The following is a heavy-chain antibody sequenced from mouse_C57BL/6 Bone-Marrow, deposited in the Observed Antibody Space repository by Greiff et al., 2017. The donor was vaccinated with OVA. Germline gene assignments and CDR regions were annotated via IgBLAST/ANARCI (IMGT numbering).Heavy chain of an antibody. CDR2: ISSGGSYT. D-gene: IGHD1-1*01. Sequence: EVKVVESGGDLVKPGGSLKLSCAASGFTFSSYGMSWVRQTPDKRLEWVATISSGGSYTYYPDSVKGRFTISRDNAKNTLYLQIGSLKSEDTDMYYCARHGDYGSFFDYWGQGTTLTVSS. CDR1: GFTFSSYG. V-gene: IGHV5-6*01. CDR3: ARHGDYGSFFDY. J-gene: IGHJ2*01.